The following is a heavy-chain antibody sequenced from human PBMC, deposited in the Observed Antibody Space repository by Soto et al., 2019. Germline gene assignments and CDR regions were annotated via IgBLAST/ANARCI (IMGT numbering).Heavy chain of an antibody. Sequence: SETLSLTCTVSGGSISSYYWGWIRQPPGKGLEWIGSIHYSGSTYYNPSLKSRVTISVDTSKNQFSLTLSSVTAADTAVYYCARHSSTGWYHSHYWGQGTRVTVSS. CDR1: GGSISSYY. V-gene: IGHV4-39*01. D-gene: IGHD6-19*01. CDR2: IHYSGST. CDR3: ARHSSTGWYHSHY. J-gene: IGHJ4*02.